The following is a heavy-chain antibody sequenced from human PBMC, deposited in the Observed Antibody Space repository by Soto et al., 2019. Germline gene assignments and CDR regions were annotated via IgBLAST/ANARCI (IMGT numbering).Heavy chain of an antibody. CDR3: ARAYGATLLDY. V-gene: IGHV4-59*05. J-gene: IGHJ4*02. D-gene: IGHD4-17*01. Sequence: SETLSLTCTVSGGSISSYYWSWIRQPPGKGLEWIGSFYYSGSTFYNPSLKSRVTISVDTSKNQFSLNLSSVTASDTAVYYCARAYGATLLDYWGQGTLVTVSS. CDR2: FYYSGST. CDR1: GGSISSYY.